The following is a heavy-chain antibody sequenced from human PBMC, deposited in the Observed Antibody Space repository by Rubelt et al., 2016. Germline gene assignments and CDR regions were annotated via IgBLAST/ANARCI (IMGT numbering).Heavy chain of an antibody. Sequence: QVQLQQWGAGLLKPSETLSLTCAVYGGSFSGYYWSWIRQPPGKGLEWIGEINHSGSTNYNPSLKSRVTIAVDTSKNQFSLKLSSVTAADKAVYYCARGITVTLVGYYFDYWGQGTLVTVSS. J-gene: IGHJ4*02. CDR3: ARGITVTLVGYYFDY. V-gene: IGHV4-34*01. CDR2: INHSGST. CDR1: GGSFSGYY. D-gene: IGHD4-17*01.